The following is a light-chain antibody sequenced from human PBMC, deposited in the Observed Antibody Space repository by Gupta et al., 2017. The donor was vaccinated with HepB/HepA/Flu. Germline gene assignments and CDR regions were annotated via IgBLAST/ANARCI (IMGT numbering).Light chain of an antibody. CDR2: DND. V-gene: IGLV1-40*01. J-gene: IGLJ2*01. CDR3: QSYDTSLSGPVV. CDR1: SSNIGAGYD. Sequence: QSVLTQPPSVSGAPGQRVTIPCTGSSSNIGAGYDVHWYQHLPGTAPKLLIYDNDNRPSGVPDRFSGSKSGTSASLAITGLQAEDEADYYCQSYDTSLSGPVVFGGGTKLTVL.